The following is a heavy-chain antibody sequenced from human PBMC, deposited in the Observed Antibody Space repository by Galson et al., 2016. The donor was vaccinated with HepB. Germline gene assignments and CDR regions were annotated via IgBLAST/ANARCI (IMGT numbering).Heavy chain of an antibody. D-gene: IGHD5-24*01. CDR3: ARSLVGDGYNSGY. J-gene: IGHJ4*02. CDR1: GFTFSRHW. V-gene: IGHV3-7*01. CDR2: IDQEGSEK. Sequence: SLRLSCAASGFTFSRHWMSWVRQAPGKGLEWVANIDQEGSEKWYVDSVKGRFTISRDNAKNLVNLQMNSAKSEDTAVYYCARSLVGDGYNSGYWGQGILVSVSS.